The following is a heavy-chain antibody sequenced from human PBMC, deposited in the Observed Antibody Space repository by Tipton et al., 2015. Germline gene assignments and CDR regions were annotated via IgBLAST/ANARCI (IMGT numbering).Heavy chain of an antibody. CDR1: GYTFTSHG. J-gene: IGHJ4*02. CDR2: ISVYNGNT. Sequence: QVQLVQSGAEVKKPGASVTVSCKASGYTFTSHGISWVRQAPRQGLEWMGWISVYNGNTNYAQKFQGRVTVTTDTSTSTAYMELRSLRPDDTAVYYCARDNSVWYPYFDLWGQGTLVTVSS. CDR3: ARDNSVWYPYFDL. D-gene: IGHD6-13*01. V-gene: IGHV1-18*01.